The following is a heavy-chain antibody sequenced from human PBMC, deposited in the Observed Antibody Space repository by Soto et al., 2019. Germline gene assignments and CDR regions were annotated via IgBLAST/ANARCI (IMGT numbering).Heavy chain of an antibody. J-gene: IGHJ4*02. CDR2: INPDSGGT. CDR3: APATMAFAY. Sequence: ASAKVSCKSSGYTFTAYNMHWVRQAPGQGLEWMGWINPDSGGTEYAQKFQGRVTMTTDTSISTAYMELSRLTSEDPAVYYCAPATMAFAYGGQGALVTVFS. D-gene: IGHD2-2*01. CDR1: GYTFTAYN. V-gene: IGHV1-2*02.